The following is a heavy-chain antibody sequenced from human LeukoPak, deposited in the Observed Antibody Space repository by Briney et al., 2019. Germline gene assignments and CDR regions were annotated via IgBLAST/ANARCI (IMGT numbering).Heavy chain of an antibody. CDR2: INSSSSTI. Sequence: GGSLRLSCAASGFTFSSYSMNWVRQAPGKGLEWVSYINSSSSTIYYADSVKGRFTISRDNAKNSLYLQMNSLRAEDTAVYYCVADMDTAMVTLGYYYYGMDVWGQGTTVTVSS. D-gene: IGHD5-18*01. J-gene: IGHJ6*02. V-gene: IGHV3-48*04. CDR3: VADMDTAMVTLGYYYYGMDV. CDR1: GFTFSSYS.